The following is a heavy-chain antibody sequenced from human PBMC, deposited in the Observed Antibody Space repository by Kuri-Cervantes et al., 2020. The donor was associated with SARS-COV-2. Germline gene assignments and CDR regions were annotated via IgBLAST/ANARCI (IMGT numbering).Heavy chain of an antibody. CDR3: ARDSSSGWFSY. V-gene: IGHV3-48*01. Sequence: GESLKISCAASGFTFSSSAMSWVRQAPGKGLEWVSYISSSSTIYYADSVKGRFTISRDNAKNSLYLQMNSLRAEDTAVYYCARDSSSGWFSYWGQGTLVTVSS. J-gene: IGHJ4*02. D-gene: IGHD6-19*01. CDR1: GFTFSSSA. CDR2: ISSSSTI.